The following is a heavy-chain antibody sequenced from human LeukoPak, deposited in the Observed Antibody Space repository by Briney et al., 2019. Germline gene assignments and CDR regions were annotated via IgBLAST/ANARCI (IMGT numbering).Heavy chain of an antibody. Sequence: AASVTVSCKASGYTFTNYGITWVRQAPGQGLEWMGWISAYNGNTNYAQNLQGRVTMTTDTSTNTAYMELSSLRSEDTAVYYCARDGVSGSYPADTETSVNDAFDIWGQGTMVTVSS. J-gene: IGHJ3*02. D-gene: IGHD1-26*01. CDR3: ARDGVSGSYPADTETSVNDAFDI. CDR2: ISAYNGNT. V-gene: IGHV1-18*01. CDR1: GYTFTNYG.